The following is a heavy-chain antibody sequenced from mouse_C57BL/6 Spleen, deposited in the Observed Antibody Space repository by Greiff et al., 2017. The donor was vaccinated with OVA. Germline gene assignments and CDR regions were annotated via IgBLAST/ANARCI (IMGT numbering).Heavy chain of an antibody. CDR1: GYTFTSYW. V-gene: IGHV1-53*01. CDR2: INPSNGGT. D-gene: IGHD3-2*01. Sequence: VQLQQPGTELVKPGASVKLSCKASGYTFTSYWMHWVKQRPGQGLEWIGNINPSNGGTNYNEKFKSKATLTVDKSSSTAYMQLSSLTSEDSAVYYCARSLIDSPAWFAYWGQGTLVTVSA. CDR3: ARSLIDSPAWFAY. J-gene: IGHJ3*01.